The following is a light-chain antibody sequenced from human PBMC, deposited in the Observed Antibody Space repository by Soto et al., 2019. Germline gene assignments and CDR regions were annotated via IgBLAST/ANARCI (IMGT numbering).Light chain of an antibody. CDR1: QTISSW. J-gene: IGKJ1*01. CDR3: QHYNSYSEA. CDR2: KAS. Sequence: DVQITPGPSTVGGAVRDRVTLTFRASQTISSWLAWYQQKPGKAPKLLIYKASTLKSGVPSRFSGSGSGTEFTLTISSLQPDDFATYYCQHYNSYSEASGQGTKVDTK. V-gene: IGKV1-5*03.